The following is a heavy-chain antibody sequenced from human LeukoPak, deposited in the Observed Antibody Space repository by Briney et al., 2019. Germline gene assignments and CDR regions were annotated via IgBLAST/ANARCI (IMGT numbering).Heavy chain of an antibody. V-gene: IGHV1-69*13. J-gene: IGHJ4*02. CDR3: ARSIYSSSWYPPFDY. CDR2: ITPIFGTA. CDR1: GGTFSSYA. D-gene: IGHD6-13*01. Sequence: SVKVSCKASGGTFSSYAISWVRQAPGQGLEWMGGITPIFGTANYAQKFQGRVTITADEYTSTAYMELSSLRSEDTAVYYCARSIYSSSWYPPFDYWGQGTLVTVSS.